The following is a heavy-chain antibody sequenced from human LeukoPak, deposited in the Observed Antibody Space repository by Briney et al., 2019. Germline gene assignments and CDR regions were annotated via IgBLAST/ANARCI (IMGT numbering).Heavy chain of an antibody. CDR2: INYSGST. D-gene: IGHD2-15*01. CDR3: GRRVVVAATFDY. V-gene: IGHV4-59*04. J-gene: IGHJ4*02. CDR1: GDSISSYY. Sequence: SETLSLTCNVSGDSISSYYWSWIRQPPGKGLEWIGTINYSGSTYYSPSLRSRVTISVDTSKHQFSLKLNSVTAADTAVYYCGRRVVVAATFDYWGQGTLVTVSS.